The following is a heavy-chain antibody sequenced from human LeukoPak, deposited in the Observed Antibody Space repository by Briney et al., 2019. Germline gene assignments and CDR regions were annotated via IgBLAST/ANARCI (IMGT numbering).Heavy chain of an antibody. V-gene: IGHV3-11*04. CDR3: ARWSVVTANPFDY. Sequence: PGGSLRLSCAASGFTFSDYYMSWIRQAPGKGLEWVSYISSSGSTIYYADSVKGRFTISRDNAKNSLYLQMNSLRAEDTAVYYCARWSVVTANPFDYWGQGTLVTVSS. D-gene: IGHD2-21*02. J-gene: IGHJ4*02. CDR2: ISSSGSTI. CDR1: GFTFSDYY.